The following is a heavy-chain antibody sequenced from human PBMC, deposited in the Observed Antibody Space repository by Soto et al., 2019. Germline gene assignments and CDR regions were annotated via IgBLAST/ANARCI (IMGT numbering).Heavy chain of an antibody. D-gene: IGHD3-22*01. CDR1: GFTFRSSG. Sequence: GGSLNISCSASGFTFRSSGMHGVRQAPGKGLEYVSGISSSGDNTKYADPVKGRFTISRDNSKNTLILQMNSLRAEDTAVYYCVKGPALYDSSSFDSWGQGTLVTVSS. V-gene: IGHV3-64D*06. CDR3: VKGPALYDSSSFDS. CDR2: ISSSGDNT. J-gene: IGHJ4*02.